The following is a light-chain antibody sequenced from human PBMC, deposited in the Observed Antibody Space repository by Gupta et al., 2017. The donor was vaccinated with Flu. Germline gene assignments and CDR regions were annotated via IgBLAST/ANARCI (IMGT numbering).Light chain of an antibody. CDR1: SSDVGDYNY. J-gene: IGLJ3*02. V-gene: IGLV2-14*01. CDR2: EVS. CDR3: SIYISSAWV. Sequence: QSALTQPASVSGSPGQSITISCTGTSSDVGDYNYVSWYQHHPGKAPKLMIYEVSYRPSGVSNRFSGSKSGNTASLTISGLQAEDEADYYCSIYISSAWVFGGGTKLTVL.